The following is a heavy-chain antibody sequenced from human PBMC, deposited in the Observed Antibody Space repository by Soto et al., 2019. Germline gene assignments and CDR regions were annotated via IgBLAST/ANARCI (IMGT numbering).Heavy chain of an antibody. V-gene: IGHV5-51*01. CDR3: ARQKAVRGVIYYYGMDV. CDR2: IYPGDSDT. Sequence: GESLKISCKGSGYSFTSYWIGWVRQMPGKGLEWMGIIYPGDSDTRYSPSFQGQVTISADKSISTAYLQWSSLKASDTAMYYCARQKAVRGVIYYYGMDVWGQRPSVPV. J-gene: IGHJ6*02. D-gene: IGHD3-10*01. CDR1: GYSFTSYW.